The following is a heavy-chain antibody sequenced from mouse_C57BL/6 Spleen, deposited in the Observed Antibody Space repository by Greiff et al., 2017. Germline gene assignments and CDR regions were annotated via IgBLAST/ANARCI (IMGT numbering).Heavy chain of an antibody. CDR1: GFTFTDYY. Sequence: EVKLMESGGGLVQPGASLRLSCAASGFTFTDYYMSWVRQPPGQAPEWLALIRNKANGYTTEYTASVKGLFTISRDTSQNILYLQMNTLRAEDSATYDGVKASDNDEYFDVWGTGTTVTVSS. V-gene: IGHV7-4*01. CDR3: VKASDNDEYFDV. CDR2: IRNKANGYTT. D-gene: IGHD2-4*01. J-gene: IGHJ1*03.